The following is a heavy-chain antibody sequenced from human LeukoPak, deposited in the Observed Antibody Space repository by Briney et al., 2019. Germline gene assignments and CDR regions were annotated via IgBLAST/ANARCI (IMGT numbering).Heavy chain of an antibody. CDR2: ISWNSGSI. J-gene: IGHJ4*02. D-gene: IGHD1-26*01. CDR1: GFTFDDYA. CDR3: AKGSGSYYFDY. Sequence: GGSLRLSWAPSGFTFDDYARHGVGQAQGKARGGVSGISWNSGSIGYADSVKGRFTISRDNSKNTLYLQMNSLRAEDTAVYYCAKGSGSYYFDYWGQGTLVTVSS. V-gene: IGHV3-9*01.